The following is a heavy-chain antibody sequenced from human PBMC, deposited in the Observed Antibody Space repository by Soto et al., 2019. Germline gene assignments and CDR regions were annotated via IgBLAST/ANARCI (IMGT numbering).Heavy chain of an antibody. CDR1: GFTVSSNY. J-gene: IGHJ3*02. V-gene: IGHV3-66*01. CDR2: IYSGGST. D-gene: IGHD5-12*01. CDR3: ARMSGLDAFDI. Sequence: PGGSLRLSCAASGFTVSSNYMSWVRQAPGKGLEWVSVIYSGGSTYYADSVKGRFTISRDNSKNTLYLQMNSLRAEDTAVYYCARMSGLDAFDISGQGTMVIVSS.